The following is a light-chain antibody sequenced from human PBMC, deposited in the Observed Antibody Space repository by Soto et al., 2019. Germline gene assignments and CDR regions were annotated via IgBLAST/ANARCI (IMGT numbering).Light chain of an antibody. CDR1: SSYVGGYNY. CDR2: DVS. CDR3: CSYAGSYTVV. J-gene: IGLJ2*01. V-gene: IGLV2-11*01. Sequence: QPALTQPRSLSGSPGQSVTISCTGTSSYVGGYNYVSWYQQNPGEAPKLMIYDVSKRPSGVPDRFSGSKSGNTASLTISGLQAEDEADYYCCSYAGSYTVVFGGGTKVTVL.